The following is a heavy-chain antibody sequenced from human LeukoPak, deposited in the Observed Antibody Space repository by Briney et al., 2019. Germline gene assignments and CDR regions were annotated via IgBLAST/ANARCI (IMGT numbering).Heavy chain of an antibody. CDR2: IIPIFGTA. J-gene: IGHJ4*02. CDR1: GGTFSSYA. CDR3: ARAAMTTVVTTDY. D-gene: IGHD4-23*01. Sequence: SVKVSCKASGGTFSSYAISWVRQAPGQGLEWMGGIIPIFGTANYAQRFQGRVTITADESTSTAYMELSSLRSEDTAVYYCARAAMTTVVTTDYWGQGTLVTVSS. V-gene: IGHV1-69*13.